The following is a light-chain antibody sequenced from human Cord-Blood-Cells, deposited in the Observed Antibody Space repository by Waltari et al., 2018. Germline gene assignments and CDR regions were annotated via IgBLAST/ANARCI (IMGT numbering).Light chain of an antibody. J-gene: IGKJ4*01. CDR2: GAS. CDR1: QSVSSN. Sequence: EIVMTQSPATLSVSLGERATPSCRASQSVSSNLAWYQQKPGQAPRLLIYGASTRATGIPARFSGSGSGTEFTLTISSLQSEDFAVYYCQQYNNWPPLTFGGGTKVEIK. CDR3: QQYNNWPPLT. V-gene: IGKV3-15*01.